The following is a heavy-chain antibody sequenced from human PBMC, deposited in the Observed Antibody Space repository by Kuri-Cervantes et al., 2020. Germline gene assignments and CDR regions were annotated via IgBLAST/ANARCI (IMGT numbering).Heavy chain of an antibody. CDR2: IKQDGSEK. Sequence: GESLKISCAASGFTFSSYWMSWVRQAPGKGLEWVANIKQDGSEKYYVDSVKGRFTISRDNAKNSLYLQMNSLRDEDTAVYYCAREERQYGDYVFDYWGQGTLVTVSS. V-gene: IGHV3-7*01. D-gene: IGHD4-17*01. J-gene: IGHJ4*02. CDR1: GFTFSSYW. CDR3: AREERQYGDYVFDY.